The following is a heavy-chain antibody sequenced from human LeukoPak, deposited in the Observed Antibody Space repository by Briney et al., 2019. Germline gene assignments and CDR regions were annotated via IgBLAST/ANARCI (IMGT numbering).Heavy chain of an antibody. CDR2: IINSGSST. Sequence: GXSLRLSCAASGFTFKDYGMSWVRQTPGKGLEWVSSIINSGSSTYYADSVKGRFTISRDKSKNTLYLQMYSLRAEDTAVYYCAKAGVHSSGSYWGQGTLVTVSS. D-gene: IGHD3-22*01. J-gene: IGHJ4*02. CDR3: AKAGVHSSGSY. V-gene: IGHV3-23*05. CDR1: GFTFKDYG.